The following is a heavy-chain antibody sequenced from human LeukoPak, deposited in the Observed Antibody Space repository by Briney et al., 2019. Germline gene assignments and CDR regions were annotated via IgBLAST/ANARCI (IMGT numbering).Heavy chain of an antibody. CDR1: GFTFSSYG. CDR2: ISYDGSNK. Sequence: GGSLRLSCAASGFTFSSYGMHWVRQAPGKGLEWVAVISYDGSNKYYADSVKGRFTISRDNSKNTLYLQMNSLRAEDTAVYYCAKSWDIVVVQAACMDVWGKGTTVTVSS. CDR3: AKSWDIVVVQAACMDV. D-gene: IGHD2-2*01. J-gene: IGHJ6*04. V-gene: IGHV3-30*18.